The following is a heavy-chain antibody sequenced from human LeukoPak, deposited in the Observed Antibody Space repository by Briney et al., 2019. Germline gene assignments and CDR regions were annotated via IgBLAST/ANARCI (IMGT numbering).Heavy chain of an antibody. V-gene: IGHV1-46*01. CDR3: ARDNSVGDNAWWFDP. CDR1: GYTFTSYY. J-gene: IGHJ5*02. CDR2: INISGGNT. Sequence: ASVKVSCKASGYTFTSYYMYWVRQAPGQGLEWMGIINISGGNTNYAQKFQGRVTMTRDMSTSTDYMELSSLRSEDTAIYYCARDNSVGDNAWWFDPWGQGTLVTVSS. D-gene: IGHD1-26*01.